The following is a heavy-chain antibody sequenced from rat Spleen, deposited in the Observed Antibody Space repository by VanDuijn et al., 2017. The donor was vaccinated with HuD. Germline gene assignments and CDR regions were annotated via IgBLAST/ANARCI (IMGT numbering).Heavy chain of an antibody. CDR3: ASLMYTPDYLGVMDV. CDR1: GFTFSDYG. CDR2: ISYDGSST. J-gene: IGHJ4*01. V-gene: IGHV5-29*01. D-gene: IGHD1-6*01. Sequence: EVQLVESGGGLVQPGRSLKLSCAASGFTFSDYGMAWVRQAPTKGLEWVATISYDGSSTYYRDSVKGRFTISRDNAKSTLYLQMDSLRSEATATYYCASLMYTPDYLGVMDVWGQGASVTVSS.